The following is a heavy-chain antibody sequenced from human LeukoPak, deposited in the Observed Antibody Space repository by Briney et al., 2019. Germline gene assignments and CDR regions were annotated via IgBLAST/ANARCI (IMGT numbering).Heavy chain of an antibody. CDR2: IIPILGIA. J-gene: IGHJ2*01. CDR3: ARDQYCTNGVCQWYIDL. D-gene: IGHD2-8*01. CDR1: GGTFSSYT. Sequence: GASVKVSCKASGGTFSSYTISWVRQAPGQGLEWMGRIIPILGIANYAQKFQGRVTITADKSTSTAYMELSSLRSEDTAVYYCARDQYCTNGVCQWYIDLWGRGTLVTVSS. V-gene: IGHV1-69*04.